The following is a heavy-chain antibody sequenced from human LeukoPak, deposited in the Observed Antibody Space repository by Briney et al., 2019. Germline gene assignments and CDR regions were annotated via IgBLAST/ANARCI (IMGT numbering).Heavy chain of an antibody. CDR1: GYSFTTYW. Sequence: GESLKIPCKVSGYSFTTYWIGWVRQMPGKGLEWMGIIYPGDSDTKYSPSFQGQVTISADKPISTAYLQWSSLKASDTAMYYCARAIAVAGTDGMDVWGQGTTVTVSS. D-gene: IGHD6-19*01. CDR3: ARAIAVAGTDGMDV. V-gene: IGHV5-51*04. J-gene: IGHJ6*02. CDR2: IYPGDSDT.